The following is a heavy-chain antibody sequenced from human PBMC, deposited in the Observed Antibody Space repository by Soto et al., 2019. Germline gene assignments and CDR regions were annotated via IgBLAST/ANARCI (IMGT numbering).Heavy chain of an antibody. Sequence: ASVKVSCKASGYTFTVYAIHRVRQAPGQRLERMGWINAGDGHTKYSQKFQGRVTITRDTSASTAYMELSSLRSEDTALYYCARAVAVPADFDYWGQGTLVTVSS. CDR2: INAGDGHT. J-gene: IGHJ4*02. CDR3: ARAVAVPADFDY. V-gene: IGHV1-3*01. D-gene: IGHD6-19*01. CDR1: GYTFTVYA.